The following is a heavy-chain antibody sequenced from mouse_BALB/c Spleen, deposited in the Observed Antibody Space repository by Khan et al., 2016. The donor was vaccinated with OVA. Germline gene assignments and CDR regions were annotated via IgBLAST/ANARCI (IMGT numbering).Heavy chain of an antibody. J-gene: IGHJ3*01. D-gene: IGHD2-4*01. CDR1: GYTFSSYW. V-gene: IGHV1S81*02. Sequence: LQQPGAELVKPGASVQLSCKASGYTFSSYWMLWVKQRPGQGLQWIGEINPSNGRTNYNEKFKNKATLTVDTSSSTAYMQLSSLTSEDSAVYYCARSTMITTEFIYWGQGTLVTVSA. CDR3: ARSTMITTEFIY. CDR2: INPSNGRT.